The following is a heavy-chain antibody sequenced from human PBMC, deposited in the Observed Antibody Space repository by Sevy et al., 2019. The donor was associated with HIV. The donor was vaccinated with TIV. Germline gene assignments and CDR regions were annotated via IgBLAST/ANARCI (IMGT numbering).Heavy chain of an antibody. CDR2: IWYDGSNQ. V-gene: IGHV3-33*06. D-gene: IGHD5-12*01. Sequence: GGSLRLSCAASRFTFSSYGMHWVRQAPGKGLEWVAVIWYDGSNQYYADSVKGRFTISRDNSKNTLYLQMNSLRVEDTAVYYCAKKGWDGYNIPIDYWGQRTLVTVSS. CDR3: AKKGWDGYNIPIDY. J-gene: IGHJ4*02. CDR1: RFTFSSYG.